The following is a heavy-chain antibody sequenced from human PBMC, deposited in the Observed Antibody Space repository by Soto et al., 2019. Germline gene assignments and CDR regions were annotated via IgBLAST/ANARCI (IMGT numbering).Heavy chain of an antibody. D-gene: IGHD6-19*01. V-gene: IGHV3-23*01. J-gene: IGHJ3*02. Sequence: EVQLLESGGGLVQPGGSLRLSCAASGFTFSSYAMSWVRQAPGKGLEWVSAISGSGGSTYYADSVKGRFTISRDNSKNTLYLQMNSLRAEDTAVYYCANFFLYSSGWYGRKGDAFDIWGQGTMVTVSS. CDR3: ANFFLYSSGWYGRKGDAFDI. CDR1: GFTFSSYA. CDR2: ISGSGGST.